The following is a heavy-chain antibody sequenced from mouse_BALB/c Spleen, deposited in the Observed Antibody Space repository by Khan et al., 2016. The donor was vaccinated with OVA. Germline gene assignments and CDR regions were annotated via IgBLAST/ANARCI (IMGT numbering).Heavy chain of an antibody. CDR2: INPSDGDS. D-gene: IGHD4-1*01. CDR1: GYTFTSYY. V-gene: IGHV1-53*01. J-gene: IGHJ3*01. Sequence: VQLQESGTELVKPGASVRLSCKASGYTFTSYYMYWVKQRPGQGLEWIGEINPSDGDSNFNENFKSKATLTVDKSSNTAYMQLSSLTSEDSAVYYCTWSGYGTFAYWGQGTLVTVSA. CDR3: TWSGYGTFAY.